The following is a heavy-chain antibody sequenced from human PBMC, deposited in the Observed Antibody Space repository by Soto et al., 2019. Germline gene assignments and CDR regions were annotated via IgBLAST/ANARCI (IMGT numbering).Heavy chain of an antibody. V-gene: IGHV3-48*01. D-gene: IGHD3-22*01. CDR2: ISSSSNTI. CDR3: ARDRFDYYDTSGYWRFDP. J-gene: IGHJ5*02. CDR1: GFTFSSYG. Sequence: GGSLRLSCAASGFTFSSYGMNWVRQAPGKGLEWVSSISSSSNTIYYADSVKGRFTISRDNAKNSLYLQMNSLRAEDTAVYYCARDRFDYYDTSGYWRFDPWGQGTLVTVSS.